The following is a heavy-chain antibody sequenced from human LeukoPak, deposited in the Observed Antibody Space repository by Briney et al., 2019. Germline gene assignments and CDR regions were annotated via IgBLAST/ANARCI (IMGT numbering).Heavy chain of an antibody. J-gene: IGHJ1*01. CDR3: AKEPYCSSTSCIGEYFSA. V-gene: IGHV3-30*18. Sequence: GGSLRLSCAASGFTFSSYGMHWVRQAPGKGLEWVAVISYDGSNKYYADSVKGRFTISRDNSKNTLYLQMNSLRAEDTAVYYCAKEPYCSSTSCIGEYFSAGARAPWSPSPQ. CDR1: GFTFSSYG. CDR2: ISYDGSNK. D-gene: IGHD2-2*01.